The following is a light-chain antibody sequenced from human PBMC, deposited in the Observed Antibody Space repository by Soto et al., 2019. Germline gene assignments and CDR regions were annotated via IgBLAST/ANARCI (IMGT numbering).Light chain of an antibody. CDR3: QQYNNWPPFT. CDR1: QSVSSS. CDR2: GAS. J-gene: IGKJ3*01. V-gene: IGKV3-15*01. Sequence: EIVMTQSPATLSVSPGERVTLSCRASQSVSSSLAWYQQKPGQAPRLLIYGASTRATGIPARFSGSGSGTEFTLIISSLQSEDCAVYYCQQYNNWPPFTFGPGTKVDIK.